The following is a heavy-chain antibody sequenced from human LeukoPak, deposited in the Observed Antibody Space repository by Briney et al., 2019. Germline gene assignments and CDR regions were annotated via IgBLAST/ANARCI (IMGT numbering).Heavy chain of an antibody. CDR2: ISSSSSYI. D-gene: IGHD6-19*01. Sequence: GGSLRLSCAASVFTFSSYSMNWVRQAPGKGLEWVSSISSSSSYIYSADSVKGRFTISRDNAENSLYLQMISLRAEDTAVYYCARGDVVAVSGTFDYWGQGTLVTVSS. CDR3: ARGDVVAVSGTFDY. J-gene: IGHJ4*02. CDR1: VFTFSSYS. V-gene: IGHV3-21*01.